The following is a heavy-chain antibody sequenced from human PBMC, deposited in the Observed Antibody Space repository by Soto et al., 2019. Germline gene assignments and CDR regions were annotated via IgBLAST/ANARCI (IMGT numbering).Heavy chain of an antibody. D-gene: IGHD4-4*01. V-gene: IGHV3-7*02. J-gene: IGHJ5*02. CDR2: IKEDGSEK. CDR1: GFTFSSYW. CDR3: ARAIQSGWFDP. Sequence: GGSLRLSCAASGFTFSSYWMSWVRQAPGKGLEWVANIKEDGSEKYYVDSVKGRFTISRDNSKNTLYLQMGSLRAEDMAVYYCARAIQSGWFDPWGQGTLVTVSS.